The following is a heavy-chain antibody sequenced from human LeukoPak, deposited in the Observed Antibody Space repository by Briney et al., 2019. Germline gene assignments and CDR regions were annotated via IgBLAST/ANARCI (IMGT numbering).Heavy chain of an antibody. CDR3: ARDRSRLVF. J-gene: IGHJ4*02. D-gene: IGHD6-6*01. CDR2: IWYDGSNK. CDR1: GFTFSSYG. Sequence: GGSLRLSCAASGFTFSSYGMHWVRQAPGKGLEWVAVIWYDGSNKYYADSVKGRFTISRDNAKNSLYLQMNSLRAEDTAVYYCARDRSRLVFWGQGTLVTVSS. V-gene: IGHV3-33*01.